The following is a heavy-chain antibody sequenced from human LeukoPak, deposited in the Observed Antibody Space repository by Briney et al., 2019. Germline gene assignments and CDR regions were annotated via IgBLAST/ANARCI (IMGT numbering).Heavy chain of an antibody. D-gene: IGHD3-16*02. CDR3: ARGDDYVWGSYRFDY. Sequence: SETLSLTCTVSGGSLSSYYWSWIRQPPGKGLEWIGYIYYSGSTNYNPSLKSRVTISVDTSKNQFSLKLSSVTAADTAVYYCARGDDYVWGSYRFDYWGQGTLVTVSS. CDR2: IYYSGST. CDR1: GGSLSSYY. J-gene: IGHJ4*02. V-gene: IGHV4-59*01.